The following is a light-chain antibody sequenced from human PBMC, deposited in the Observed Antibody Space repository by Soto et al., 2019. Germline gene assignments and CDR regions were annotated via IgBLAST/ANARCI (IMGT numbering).Light chain of an antibody. CDR3: LQANTFPLS. CDR1: QDIRNW. J-gene: IGKJ5*01. V-gene: IGKV1-12*01. CDR2: AAS. Sequence: DIQMTQSPSSVSASVGDRVTITCQASQDIRNWLAWYQQKPGKAPKLLIYAASSLESGVPLRFSGSGSGTDFTLTISNLQPEDFATYFCLQANTFPLSFGQGTRLEIK.